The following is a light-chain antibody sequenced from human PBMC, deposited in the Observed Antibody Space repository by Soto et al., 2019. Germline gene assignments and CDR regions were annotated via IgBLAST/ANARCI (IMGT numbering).Light chain of an antibody. CDR2: DVN. V-gene: IGLV2-14*03. CDR1: SGDVGVYNY. CDR3: SSYTTSSTWV. Sequence: QSALTQPASVSGSPGQSITISCTGTSGDVGVYNYVSWYQHHPGKAPKLMIYDVNNRPSGVSNRFSGSKSGNTASLTISGLQAEDEADYYCSSYTTSSTWVFGGGTKLTV. J-gene: IGLJ3*02.